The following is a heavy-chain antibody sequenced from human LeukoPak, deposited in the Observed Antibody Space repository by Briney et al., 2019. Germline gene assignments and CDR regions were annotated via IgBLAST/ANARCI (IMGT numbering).Heavy chain of an antibody. CDR2: IYPGDSDT. J-gene: IGHJ4*02. CDR3: ALYFDTYYFDY. CDR1: GHTFTSYW. D-gene: IGHD2-2*02. Sequence: GESLKISCKGSGHTFTSYWIGWVRQMPGKGLEWMGIIYPGDSDTRYRPSFQGQVTISADKSMNTAYLQWSSLKASDTAMYYCALYFDTYYFDYWGQGTLVTVSS. V-gene: IGHV5-51*01.